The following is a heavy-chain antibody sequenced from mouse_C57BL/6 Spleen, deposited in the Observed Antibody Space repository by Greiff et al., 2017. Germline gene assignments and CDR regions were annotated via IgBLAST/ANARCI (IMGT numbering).Heavy chain of an antibody. CDR2: ISYDGSN. CDR3: AREDMVDFDY. Sequence: EVQLQESGPGLVKPSQSLSLTCSVTGYSITSGYYWNWIRQFPGNKLEWMGYISYDGSNNYNPSLKNRISITRDTSKNQFFLKLNSVTTEDTATYYCAREDMVDFDYWGQGTTLTVSS. CDR1: GYSITSGYY. V-gene: IGHV3-6*01. J-gene: IGHJ2*01. D-gene: IGHD2-2*01.